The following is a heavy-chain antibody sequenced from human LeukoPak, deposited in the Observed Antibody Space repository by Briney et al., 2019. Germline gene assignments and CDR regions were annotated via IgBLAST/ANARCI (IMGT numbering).Heavy chain of an antibody. CDR2: IYTSGST. Sequence: SETLSLTCAVYGGSFSGYYWSWIRQPPGKGLEWIGRIYTSGSTNYNPSLKSRVTMSVDTSKNQFSLKLSSVTAADTAVYYCARFGGSEVAYFDYWGQGTLVTVSS. CDR3: ARFGGSEVAYFDY. CDR1: GGSFSGYY. D-gene: IGHD3-10*01. V-gene: IGHV4-59*10. J-gene: IGHJ4*02.